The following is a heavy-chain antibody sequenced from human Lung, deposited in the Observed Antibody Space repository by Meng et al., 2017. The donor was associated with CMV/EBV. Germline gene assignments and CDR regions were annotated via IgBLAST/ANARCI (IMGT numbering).Heavy chain of an antibody. CDR2: IRNRTRGGTT. CDR1: GFTFGDYA. V-gene: IGHV3-49*04. D-gene: IGHD3-10*01. CDR3: ARGSGSPEH. Sequence: GESLKISCTASGFTFGDYAMTWVRQAPGKRLEWIGFIRNRTRGGTTEYAASVKGRFSILRDDSKSIAYLQMDSVKIEDTGVYCCARGSGSPEHWGQGTLVTVSS. J-gene: IGHJ1*01.